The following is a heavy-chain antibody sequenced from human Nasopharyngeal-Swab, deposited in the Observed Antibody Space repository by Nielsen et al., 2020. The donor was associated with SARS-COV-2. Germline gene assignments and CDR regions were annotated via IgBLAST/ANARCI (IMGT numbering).Heavy chain of an antibody. D-gene: IGHD6-13*01. V-gene: IGHV3-30-3*01. CDR3: AREPNPGIAAAGTHDY. CDR1: GFTFSSYA. J-gene: IGHJ4*02. Sequence: GGSLRLSCAASGFTFSSYAVHWVRQAPGKGLEWVAVISYDGSNKYYADSVKGRFTISRDNSKNTLYLQMNSLRAEDTAVYYCAREPNPGIAAAGTHDYWGQGTLVTVSS. CDR2: ISYDGSNK.